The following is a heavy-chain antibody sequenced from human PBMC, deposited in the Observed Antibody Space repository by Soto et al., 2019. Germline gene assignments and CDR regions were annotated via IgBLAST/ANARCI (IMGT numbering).Heavy chain of an antibody. CDR3: ANVHLYSSGDRDAFDI. CDR1: GFTFSSYW. J-gene: IGHJ3*02. Sequence: GGSLRLSCAASGFTFSSYWMHWFRQAPGKGLVWVSRIKTDGSSTCYADSVKGRFTISRDNAKNTLYLQMNSLRAEDTAVYYCANVHLYSSGDRDAFDIWGQGTMVTVSS. V-gene: IGHV3-74*01. D-gene: IGHD6-19*01. CDR2: IKTDGSST.